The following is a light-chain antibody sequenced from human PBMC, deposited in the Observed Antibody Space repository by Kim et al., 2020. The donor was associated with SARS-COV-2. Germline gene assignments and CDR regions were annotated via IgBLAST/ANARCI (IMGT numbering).Light chain of an antibody. J-gene: IGKJ4*01. CDR1: ESIGSW. Sequence: SAAVGDRVTITCRASESIGSWLAWYQQKPGEAPSLLIYSTSNLHSGVPSRFSGIEYGTDFTLTVSSLQPEDSAVYYCQQLNAFPLTFGGGTKLEI. CDR2: STS. V-gene: IGKV1-12*01. CDR3: QQLNAFPLT.